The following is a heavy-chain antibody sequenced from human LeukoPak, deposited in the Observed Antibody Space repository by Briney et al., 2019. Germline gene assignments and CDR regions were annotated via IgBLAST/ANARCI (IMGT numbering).Heavy chain of an antibody. J-gene: IGHJ5*02. CDR2: INGSSSDT. CDR1: GFTFSDYY. D-gene: IGHD2-15*01. V-gene: IGHV3-11*03. Sequence: GGSLRLSCAASGFTFSDYYMTWIRQAPGRGLEWISYINGSSSDTKYADSVKGRFTISRDNAKNSVYLLMNSLRAEDKAVYYCARRGTTYCTVDSCHPNWFDPWGQGTLVTVSS. CDR3: ARRGTTYCTVDSCHPNWFDP.